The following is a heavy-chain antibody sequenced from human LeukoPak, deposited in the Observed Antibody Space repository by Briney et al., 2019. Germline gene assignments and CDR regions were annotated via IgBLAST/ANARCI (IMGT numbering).Heavy chain of an antibody. CDR3: VRDEALWRLDY. J-gene: IGHJ4*02. CDR2: IDERGSNS. V-gene: IGHV3-74*03. D-gene: IGHD2-21*01. CDR1: GFTFSDHW. Sequence: GGFLRLSCAASGFTFSDHWIHWVRQAPGKGLVWVSRIDERGSNSMYADSVKGRFSISRDNAKNTVNLQMNSLRAEDTGVYYCVRDEALWRLDYWGQGTLVTVSS.